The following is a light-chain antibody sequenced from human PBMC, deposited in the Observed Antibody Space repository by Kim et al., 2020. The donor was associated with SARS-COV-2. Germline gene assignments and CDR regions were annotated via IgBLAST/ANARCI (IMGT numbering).Light chain of an antibody. J-gene: IGKJ1*01. V-gene: IGKV1-5*03. CDR2: KAS. Sequence: SVGDRVTITCRASQSISSWLAWYQHKPGKAPKLLIYKASSLESGVPSRFSGRGSGTEFTLTISSLQPDDFATYYCQQYDSNSPRTFGQGTKVDIK. CDR3: QQYDSNSPRT. CDR1: QSISSW.